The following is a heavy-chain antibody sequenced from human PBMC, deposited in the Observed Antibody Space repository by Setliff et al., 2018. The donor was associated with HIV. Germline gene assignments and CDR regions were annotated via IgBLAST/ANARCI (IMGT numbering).Heavy chain of an antibody. CDR3: ARLGSGWSDSYYYAMDI. Sequence: GASVKVSCKASGYTFTTYGISWVRQAPGHGLEWMGWISPNFGHTNYAQNFLGRVTMTIDTSTSRANMELRSLRSDDTAMYFCARLGSGWSDSYYYAMDIWGQGTTVTVS. D-gene: IGHD6-19*01. J-gene: IGHJ6*02. V-gene: IGHV1-18*01. CDR1: GYTFTTYG. CDR2: ISPNFGHT.